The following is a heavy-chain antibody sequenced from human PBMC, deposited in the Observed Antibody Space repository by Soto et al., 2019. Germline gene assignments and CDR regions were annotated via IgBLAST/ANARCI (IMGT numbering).Heavy chain of an antibody. D-gene: IGHD4-17*01. V-gene: IGHV3-11*05. CDR1: GFTFSDYY. Sequence: VQLVESGGGLVKPGGSLRLSCAISGFTFSDYYMSWIRQAPGKGLEWVSYISSSSSYTNYADSVKGRFTISRDNAKNSLYLQMNSLRAEDTAVYYCARDKDGDYVDYWGQGTLVTVSS. CDR2: ISSSSSYT. CDR3: ARDKDGDYVDY. J-gene: IGHJ4*02.